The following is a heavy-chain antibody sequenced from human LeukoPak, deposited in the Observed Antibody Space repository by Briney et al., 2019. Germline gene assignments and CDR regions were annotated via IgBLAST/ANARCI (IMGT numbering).Heavy chain of an antibody. CDR2: INPNSGGT. J-gene: IGHJ3*02. CDR1: GYTFTGYY. CDR3: ARVFRGYCTNGVCAFEAFDI. Sequence: ASVKVSCKASGYTFTGYYMHWVRQAPGQGLEWMGRINPNSGGTNYAQKFQGRVTMTRDTSISTAYMELSRLRSDDTAVYYRARVFRGYCTNGVCAFEAFDIWGQGTMVTVSS. D-gene: IGHD2-8*01. V-gene: IGHV1-2*06.